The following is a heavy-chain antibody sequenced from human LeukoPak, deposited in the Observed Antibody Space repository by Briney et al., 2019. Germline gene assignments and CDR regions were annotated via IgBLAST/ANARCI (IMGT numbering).Heavy chain of an antibody. CDR1: GFTFSNVW. J-gene: IGHJ3*02. CDR2: IYSAGAT. V-gene: IGHV3-53*01. D-gene: IGHD1-26*01. Sequence: GESLRLSCAASGFTFSNVWMSWVRQAPGKGLEWVSSIYSAGATHYAESVKGRFTISRDNSKNTLYLQMNSLRAEDMAVYYCARIEWDRLGRAFDIWGQGTMVTVSS. CDR3: ARIEWDRLGRAFDI.